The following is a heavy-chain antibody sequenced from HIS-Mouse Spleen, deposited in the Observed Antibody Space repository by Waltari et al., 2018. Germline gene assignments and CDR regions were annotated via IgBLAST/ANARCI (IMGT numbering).Heavy chain of an antibody. Sequence: QLQLQESGPGLVKPSETLSLTCTVSGGSISSSSYSWGWIRQPPGKGLEWIGSIYYSGSTYYNPSLKSRVTISVDTSKNQFSLKLSSVTAADTAVYYCARYTTPVSVGFDYWGQGTLVTVSS. D-gene: IGHD1-26*01. J-gene: IGHJ4*02. CDR3: ARYTTPVSVGFDY. CDR2: IYYSGST. V-gene: IGHV4-39*01. CDR1: GGSISSSSYS.